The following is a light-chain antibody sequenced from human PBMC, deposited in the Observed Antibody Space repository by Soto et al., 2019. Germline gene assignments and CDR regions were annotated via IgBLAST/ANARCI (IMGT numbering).Light chain of an antibody. CDR1: QAINTY. V-gene: IGKV1-39*01. Sequence: DIQMTQSPSFLSASVGDRVTISCRASQAINTYLNWYQEKPGKAPKLLIYGTSDLQNGVPSRFSGGGSGTDFTRTISSLQPEDFATYYCQQSYSKPLITFGQGTRLEV. J-gene: IGKJ5*01. CDR3: QQSYSKPLIT. CDR2: GTS.